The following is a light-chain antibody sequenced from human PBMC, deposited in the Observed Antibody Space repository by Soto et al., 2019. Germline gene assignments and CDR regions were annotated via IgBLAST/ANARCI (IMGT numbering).Light chain of an antibody. CDR2: GNN. CDR3: QSFDSSLSGWV. CDR1: SSNIGAGYD. J-gene: IGLJ3*02. V-gene: IGLV1-40*01. Sequence: QSVLTQPPSVSGAPGQRVTISCTGSSSNIGAGYDVNWYQQLPGTAPKLLIHGNNNRPSGVPDRFSGSKSGTSASLAITGLLAEDEADYYCQSFDSSLSGWVFGGGTKLTVL.